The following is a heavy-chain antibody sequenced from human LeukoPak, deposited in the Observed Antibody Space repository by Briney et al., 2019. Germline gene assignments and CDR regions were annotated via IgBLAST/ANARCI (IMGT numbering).Heavy chain of an antibody. CDR2: INHSGST. CDR3: ARFPNEVAAEDY. D-gene: IGHD6-13*01. Sequence: SETLSLTCAVYGGSFSGYYWSWIRQRPGKGLEWIGEINHSGSTNYNPSLKSRVTISVDTSKNQFSLKLSSVTAADTAVYYCARFPNEVAAEDYWGQGTLVTVSS. J-gene: IGHJ4*02. CDR1: GGSFSGYY. V-gene: IGHV4-34*01.